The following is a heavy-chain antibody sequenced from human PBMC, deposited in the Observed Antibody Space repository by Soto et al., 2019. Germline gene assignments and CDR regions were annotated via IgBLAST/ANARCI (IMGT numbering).Heavy chain of an antibody. CDR2: ISYSGST. CDR3: ARESYYGSGATDVGY. D-gene: IGHD3-10*01. J-gene: IGHJ4*02. Sequence: PSETLSLTCTVSGGSISSGNYYWSWIRQPPGKGLEWIGFISYSGSTYYSPSLKSRVTISVDTSKNQFSLNLSAVTAADTAVYYCARESYYGSGATDVGYWGLGTLVTVSS. CDR1: GGSISSGNYY. V-gene: IGHV4-30-4*02.